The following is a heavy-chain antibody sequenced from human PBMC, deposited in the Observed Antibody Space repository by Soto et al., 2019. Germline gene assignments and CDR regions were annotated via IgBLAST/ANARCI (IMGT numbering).Heavy chain of an antibody. Sequence: EVQLVESGGGLVQPGGSLRLSCAASGFTFSSYWMSWFRQAPGKGLEWVANIKQDGSEENYEDSVKGRFTISRDNAKNALYLQMHSLRVEDTAVYYCAREIAARLWGKGTTVTVSS. CDR3: AREIAARL. CDR1: GFTFSSYW. CDR2: IKQDGSEE. D-gene: IGHD6-6*01. J-gene: IGHJ6*04. V-gene: IGHV3-7*01.